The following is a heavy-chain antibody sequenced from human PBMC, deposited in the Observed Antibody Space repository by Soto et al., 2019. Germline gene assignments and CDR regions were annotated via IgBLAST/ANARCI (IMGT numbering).Heavy chain of an antibody. V-gene: IGHV3-23*01. CDR1: GFTFSSYA. D-gene: IGHD3-16*01. CDR3: AVPASYAVAAFDI. CDR2: ISGSGGST. J-gene: IGHJ3*02. Sequence: EVQLLESGGGLVQPGGSLRLSCAASGFTFSSYAMSWVRQAPGKGLEWVSAISGSGGSTYYADSVKGRFTISRDNSKNTLYLKMTSLRAEDTAVYYCAVPASYAVAAFDIWGQGTMVTVSS.